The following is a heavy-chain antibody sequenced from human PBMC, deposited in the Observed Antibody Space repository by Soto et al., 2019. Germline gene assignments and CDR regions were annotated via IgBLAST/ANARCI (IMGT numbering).Heavy chain of an antibody. Sequence: GGSLRLSCEVSGFTFSAYWMHWVRQVPGKGLIWVSRISDDGSTTTYADSEKGRFTISRDNAKNTLYLQMNSLRADDTGLYYCTRGPRVSSTGTGAHWGQGTLVTVSS. J-gene: IGHJ4*02. CDR3: TRGPRVSSTGTGAH. V-gene: IGHV3-74*01. CDR2: ISDDGSTT. CDR1: GFTFSAYW. D-gene: IGHD1-1*01.